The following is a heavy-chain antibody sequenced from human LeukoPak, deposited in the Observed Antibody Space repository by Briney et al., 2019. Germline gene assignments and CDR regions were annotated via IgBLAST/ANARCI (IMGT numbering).Heavy chain of an antibody. V-gene: IGHV3-23*01. CDR2: ISGST. CDR3: ARNRGSGSLTQYSFDY. CDR1: GFTFSTNA. Sequence: GGSLRLSRAASGFTFSTNAMSWVRQAPGKGLEWVSIISGSTYYTDSVKGRFTISRDNSKNTLYLQMNSLRAEDTAIYYCARNRGSGSLTQYSFDYWGQGTLVTVSS. J-gene: IGHJ4*02. D-gene: IGHD1-26*01.